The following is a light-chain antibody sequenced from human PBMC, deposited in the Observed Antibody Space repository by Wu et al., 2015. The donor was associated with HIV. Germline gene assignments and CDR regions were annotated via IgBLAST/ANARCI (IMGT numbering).Light chain of an antibody. CDR3: QQYYFFPLT. V-gene: IGKV3-20*01. CDR1: QTISRNN. J-gene: IGKJ4*01. CDR2: LTS. Sequence: LVLTQSPGTLSLSPGERATLSCRASQTISRNNLAWYQQKPGQAPRLLISLTSNRATGIPVRFSGSGSGTEFTLTISSLQPDDFATYYCQQYYFFPLTFGGGTKVEIK.